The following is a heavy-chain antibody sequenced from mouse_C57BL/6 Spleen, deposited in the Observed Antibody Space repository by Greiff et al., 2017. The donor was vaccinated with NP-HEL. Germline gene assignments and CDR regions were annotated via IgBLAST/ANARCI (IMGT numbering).Heavy chain of an antibody. CDR2: ISYDGSN. J-gene: IGHJ2*01. D-gene: IGHD1-1*01. V-gene: IGHV3-6*01. Sequence: EVKLQESGPGLVKPSQSLSLTCSVTGYSITSGYYWNWIRQFPGNKLEWMGYISYDGSNNYNPSLKNRISITRDTSKNQCFLKLNSVTTEDTATYYCAREGTTVVPYYFDYWGQGTTLTVSS. CDR1: GYSITSGYY. CDR3: AREGTTVVPYYFDY.